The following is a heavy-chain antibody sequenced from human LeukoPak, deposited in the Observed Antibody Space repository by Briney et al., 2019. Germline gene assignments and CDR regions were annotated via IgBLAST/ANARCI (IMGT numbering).Heavy chain of an antibody. CDR2: INHSGST. D-gene: IGHD3-22*01. CDR3: ARSTERITMIVASSDY. J-gene: IGHJ4*02. V-gene: IGHV4-34*01. CDR1: GGSFSGYY. Sequence: SETLSLTCAVYGGSFSGYYWSWIRQPQPPGKGLEWIGEINHSGSTKYNPSLKSRVTISVDTSKNQFSLKLSSVTAADTAVYYCARSTERITMIVASSDYWGQGTLVTVSS.